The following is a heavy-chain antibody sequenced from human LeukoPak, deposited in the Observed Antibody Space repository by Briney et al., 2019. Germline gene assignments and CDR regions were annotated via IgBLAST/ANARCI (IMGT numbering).Heavy chain of an antibody. J-gene: IGHJ4*02. CDR3: ARVPYSGSYYFDY. V-gene: IGHV3-66*01. CDR1: GFTVSRNY. D-gene: IGHD1-26*01. Sequence: GGSLRLSCAASGFTVSRNYMSWVRQAPGKGLEWVTVIYSGGRTYYADSVKGRFTISRDNSKNTLYLQMNSLRAEDTAVYYCARVPYSGSYYFDYWGQGTLVTVSS. CDR2: IYSGGRT.